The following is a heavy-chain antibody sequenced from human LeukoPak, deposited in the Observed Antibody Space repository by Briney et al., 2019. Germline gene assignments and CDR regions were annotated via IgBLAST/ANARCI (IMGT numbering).Heavy chain of an antibody. Sequence: GGSLRLSCAASGFTFTTYTMNWVRQAPGKGLEWVSSISGSGAYIYYADSVKGRFTISRDNSKNTLYLQMNSLRAEDTAVYYCARDSPLTMVRGVYYYYGMDVWGQGTTVTVSS. CDR1: GFTFTTYT. D-gene: IGHD3-10*01. V-gene: IGHV3-21*01. CDR3: ARDSPLTMVRGVYYYYGMDV. CDR2: ISGSGAYI. J-gene: IGHJ6*02.